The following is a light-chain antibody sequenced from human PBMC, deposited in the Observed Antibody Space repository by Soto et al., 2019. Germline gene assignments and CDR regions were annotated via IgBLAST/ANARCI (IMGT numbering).Light chain of an antibody. Sequence: QSALTQPASVSGSPGQSIPISCTGTSSDVGSYNLVSWYQQHPGKAPKLMIYEGSKRPSGVSNRFSGSKSGNTASLTISGLQAEDEADYYCCSYAGSSTAVVFGGGTKVTVL. V-gene: IGLV2-23*01. J-gene: IGLJ2*01. CDR3: CSYAGSSTAVV. CDR1: SSDVGSYNL. CDR2: EGS.